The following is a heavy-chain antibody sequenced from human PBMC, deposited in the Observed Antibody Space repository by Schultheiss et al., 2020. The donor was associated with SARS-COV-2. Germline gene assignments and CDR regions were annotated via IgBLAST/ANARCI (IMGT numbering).Heavy chain of an antibody. Sequence: ASVKVSCKASGGTFSSYAMNWVRQAPGQGLEWMGWINTNTGNPTYAQGFTGRFVFSLDTSVSTAYLQISSLKAEDTAVYYCAREGSAAVAGVNYWFDPWGQGTQVTVSS. J-gene: IGHJ5*02. CDR3: AREGSAAVAGVNYWFDP. CDR2: INTNTGNP. D-gene: IGHD6-19*01. V-gene: IGHV7-4-1*02. CDR1: GGTFSSYA.